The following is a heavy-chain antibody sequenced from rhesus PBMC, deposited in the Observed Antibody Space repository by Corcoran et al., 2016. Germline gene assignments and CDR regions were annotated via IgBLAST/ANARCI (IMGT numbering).Heavy chain of an antibody. V-gene: IGHV3-201*01. CDR1: GFTFADYV. CDR3: AKDLWYSSWSDLDY. Sequence: EVQLVESGGGVVQPGGALGLSCAASGFTFADYVMHWVCHAPGKGLVWVSVISWDGGSTGYADSVKGRFTISRDNAKNSLYLQMDRLRVEDTALYYCAKDLWYSSWSDLDYWGQGVLVTVSS. J-gene: IGHJ4*01. CDR2: ISWDGGST. D-gene: IGHD6-13*01.